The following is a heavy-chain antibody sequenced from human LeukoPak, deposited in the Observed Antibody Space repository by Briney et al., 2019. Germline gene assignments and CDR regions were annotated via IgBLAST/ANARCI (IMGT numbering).Heavy chain of an antibody. V-gene: IGHV3-23*01. CDR1: GFTFSSYA. D-gene: IGHD3-22*01. CDR3: AKVTTYYYDSSGYYH. CDR2: ISGSGGST. J-gene: IGHJ5*02. Sequence: GGSLRRSCAASGFTFSSYAMSWVRQAPGKGLEWVSAISGSGGSTYYADSVKGRFTISRDNSKNTLYLQMNSLRAEDTAVYYCAKVTTYYYDSSGYYHWGQGTLVTVSS.